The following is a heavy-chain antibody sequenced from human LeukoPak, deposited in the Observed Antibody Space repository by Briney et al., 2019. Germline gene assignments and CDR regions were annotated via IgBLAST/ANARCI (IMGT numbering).Heavy chain of an antibody. CDR1: GGSISSHY. CDR2: IYTSGST. CDR3: ARDTYYDSSGYYYNYYGMDV. D-gene: IGHD3-22*01. J-gene: IGHJ6*02. Sequence: PSETLSLTCTVSGGSISSHYWSWIRQPAGKGLEWIGRIYTSGSTNYNPSLKSRVTMSVDTSKNQFSLKLSSVTAADTAVYYCARDTYYDSSGYYYNYYGMDVWGQGTTVTVSS. V-gene: IGHV4-4*07.